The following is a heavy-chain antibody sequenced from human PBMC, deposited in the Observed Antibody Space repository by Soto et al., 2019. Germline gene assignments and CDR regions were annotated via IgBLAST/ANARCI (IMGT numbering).Heavy chain of an antibody. V-gene: IGHV1-69*08. J-gene: IGHJ6*03. D-gene: IGHD3-9*01. CDR1: GGTFSSHT. CDR2: IIPILGIA. CDR3: ARDQGSYYDILTGYYYYYYMDV. Sequence: QVQLVQSGAEVKKPGSSVKVSCKASGGTFSSHTISWVRQAPGQGLEWMGRIIPILGIANYAQKFQGRVTITADKSTSTAYMELSSLRSEDTAVYYCARDQGSYYDILTGYYYYYYMDVWGKGTTVTVSS.